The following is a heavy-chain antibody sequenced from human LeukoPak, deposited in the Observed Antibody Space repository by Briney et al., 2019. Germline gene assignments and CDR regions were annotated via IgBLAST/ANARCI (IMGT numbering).Heavy chain of an antibody. J-gene: IGHJ3*01. CDR2: ISSSSSTI. CDR1: GFTFSSYS. D-gene: IGHD1-26*01. V-gene: IGHV3-48*04. CDR3: ARGGRYFMDAFDF. Sequence: QPGGSLRLSCAASGFTFSSYSMNWVRQAPGKGLEWVSYISSSSSTIYYADSVKGRFTISRDNAKNSLYLQMNSPRVEDTAVYYCARGGRYFMDAFDFWAKGQWSPSLQ.